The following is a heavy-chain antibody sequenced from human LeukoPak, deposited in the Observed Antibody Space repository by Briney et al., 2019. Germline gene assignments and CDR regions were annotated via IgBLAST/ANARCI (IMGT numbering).Heavy chain of an antibody. J-gene: IGHJ2*01. Sequence: PSETLSLTCTVSGDSISTRSSNWGWIRQPPGKGLEWIGSIHYSGSTYYKASLKSRVTISVETSRNQFSLKLSSVTAADTAVYYCGRQVIESGYSSGWSYRGYFDLWGRGTLATVSS. CDR2: IHYSGST. CDR1: GDSISTRSSN. V-gene: IGHV4-39*01. D-gene: IGHD6-19*01. CDR3: GRQVIESGYSSGWSYRGYFDL.